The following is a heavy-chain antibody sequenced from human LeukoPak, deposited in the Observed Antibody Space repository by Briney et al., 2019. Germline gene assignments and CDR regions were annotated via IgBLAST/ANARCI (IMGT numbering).Heavy chain of an antibody. CDR2: INTDGTNT. J-gene: IGHJ4*02. CDR3: AKSPTPVVAATEYDY. CDR1: GFTFSNYW. V-gene: IGHV3-74*01. Sequence: PGGSLRLSCVASGFTFSNYWMHWVHQAPGKGLVWVSRINTDGTNTNYTDSVKGRFSISRDNSKNTLYLQMNSLRAEDTAVYYCAKSPTPVVAATEYDYWGQGTLVTVSS. D-gene: IGHD2-15*01.